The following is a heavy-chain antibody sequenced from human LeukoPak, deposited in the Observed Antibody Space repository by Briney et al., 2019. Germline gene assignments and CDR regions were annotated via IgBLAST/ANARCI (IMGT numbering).Heavy chain of an antibody. V-gene: IGHV3-30*18. CDR1: GFTFSSYG. D-gene: IGHD2-15*01. CDR3: AKGYCSGGSCFPNWLDP. Sequence: GGSLRLSCAASGFTFSSYGMHWVRQAPGKGLEWVAVISYDGSNKYYAASVKGRFTISRDNSKNTLYLQMNSLRAEDTAVYYCAKGYCSGGSCFPNWLDPWGQGTLVTVSS. J-gene: IGHJ5*02. CDR2: ISYDGSNK.